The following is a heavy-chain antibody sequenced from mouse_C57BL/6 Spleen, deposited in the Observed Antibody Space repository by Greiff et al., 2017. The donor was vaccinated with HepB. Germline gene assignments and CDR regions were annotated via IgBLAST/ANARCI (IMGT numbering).Heavy chain of an antibody. D-gene: IGHD3-2*02. CDR2: ISSGGSYT. J-gene: IGHJ4*01. V-gene: IGHV5-6*01. Sequence: DVQLVESGGDLVKPGGSLKLSCAASGFTFSSYGMSWVRQTPDKRLEWVATISSGGSYTYYPDSVKGRFTISRDNAKNTLYLQISSLKSEDTAMYYCARVDSSCCYAMDYWGQGTSVTVSS. CDR1: GFTFSSYG. CDR3: ARVDSSCCYAMDY.